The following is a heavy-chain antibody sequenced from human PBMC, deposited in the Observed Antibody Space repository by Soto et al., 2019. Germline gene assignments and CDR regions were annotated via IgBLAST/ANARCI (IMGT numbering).Heavy chain of an antibody. D-gene: IGHD3-10*01. V-gene: IGHV1-69*01. CDR1: GVSFNNNG. CDR2: VSPPFRTS. Sequence: QVQLVQSGAEVKKPGSSVKVSCKTSGVSFNNNGIGWVRQAPGHGLEWMGGVSPPFRTSNYARKFQGRISITADASTGTVNMELSSLTSDATAQYYCARVLYYGSGSYSPYGMDVWGQGTTVTVSS. CDR3: ARVLYYGSGSYSPYGMDV. J-gene: IGHJ6*02.